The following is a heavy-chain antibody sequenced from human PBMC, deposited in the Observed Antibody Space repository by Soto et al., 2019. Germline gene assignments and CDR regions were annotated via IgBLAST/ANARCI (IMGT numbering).Heavy chain of an antibody. CDR1: GFTFSSYW. CDR2: IKPDGSEQ. J-gene: IGHJ3*02. V-gene: IGHV3-7*01. D-gene: IGHD1-1*01. CDR3: ARYGWNPQDGFDI. Sequence: EVQMVESGGDLVQPGGSLRLSCAASGFTFSSYWLSWVRQAPGKGLEWLANIKPDGSEQYYVDSVKGRFTISRDNAKNSLFLQMNSLRAEDTAVYFCARYGWNPQDGFDIWGQGTMVTVSS.